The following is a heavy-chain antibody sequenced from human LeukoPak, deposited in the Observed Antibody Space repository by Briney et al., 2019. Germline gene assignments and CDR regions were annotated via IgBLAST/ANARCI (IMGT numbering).Heavy chain of an antibody. D-gene: IGHD2-2*01. CDR1: GGTFSSYT. CDR2: IIPILGIA. J-gene: IGHJ5*02. Sequence: GASVNVSCKASGGTFSSYTISWVRQAPGQGREWMGRIIPILGIANYAQKFQGRVTITADKSTSTAYMELSSLRSEDTAVYYCARSHSRAVPAANPLWGWFDPWGQGTLVTVSS. V-gene: IGHV1-69*02. CDR3: ARSHSRAVPAANPLWGWFDP.